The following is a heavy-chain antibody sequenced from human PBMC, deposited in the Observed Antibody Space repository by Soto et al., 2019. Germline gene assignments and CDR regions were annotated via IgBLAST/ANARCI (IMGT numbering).Heavy chain of an antibody. CDR1: GGSISSSNYY. J-gene: IGHJ5*02. CDR3: ARAYYDTSGYSLDP. D-gene: IGHD3-22*01. Sequence: SETLSLTCTVSGGSISSSNYYWSWIRQPPGKGLEWIGYIYYSESTNYNPSLKSRVIISVDTSKNQFSLRLSSVTAADTAVYYCARAYYDTSGYSLDPWGQGTLVTVSS. CDR2: IYYSEST. V-gene: IGHV4-61*01.